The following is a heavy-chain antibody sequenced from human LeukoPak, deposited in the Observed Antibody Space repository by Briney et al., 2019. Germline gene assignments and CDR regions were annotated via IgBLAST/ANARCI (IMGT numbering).Heavy chain of an antibody. CDR2: IWEGGRET. CDR1: GFTFSGYW. V-gene: IGHV3-7*01. CDR3: ARGRDIVATAPDYNYGMDV. D-gene: IGHD5-12*01. J-gene: IGHJ6*02. Sequence: PGGSLRLSCTASGFTFSGYWMNWVRQAPGKGLEGVANIWEGGRETHYVDSVKGRFTISGDSAKTSLDLQMNSLRAEDAAVYYCARGRDIVATAPDYNYGMDVWGQGTTVTVSS.